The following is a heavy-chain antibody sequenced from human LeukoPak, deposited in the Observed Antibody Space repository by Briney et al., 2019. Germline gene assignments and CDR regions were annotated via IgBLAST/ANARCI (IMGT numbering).Heavy chain of an antibody. Sequence: PGGSLRLSCAVSGFSFSPYSINWVRQAPGKGLEWVANIKEDGSAKNYVDSVKGRFTISRDNPKNSLYLQMNSLRAEDTAVYYCAKNGGPHGMDVWGQGTTITVSS. D-gene: IGHD3-10*01. CDR1: GFSFSPYS. J-gene: IGHJ6*02. CDR2: IKEDGSAK. CDR3: AKNGGPHGMDV. V-gene: IGHV3-7*02.